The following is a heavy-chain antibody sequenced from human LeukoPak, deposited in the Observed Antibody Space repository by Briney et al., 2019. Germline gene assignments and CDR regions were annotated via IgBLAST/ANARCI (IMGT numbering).Heavy chain of an antibody. V-gene: IGHV4-38-2*02. Sequence: SETLSLTCTVSGYSISTGYYWDWIRQPPGKGLEWIGTFYHGGSTYYNPSLKSRVTISVDTSKNQFSLKLSSVTAADTAVYYCARDSRDSSGWYSTGYYYYYMDVWGKGTTVTISS. CDR3: ARDSRDSSGWYSTGYYYYYMDV. J-gene: IGHJ6*03. CDR1: GYSISTGYY. D-gene: IGHD6-19*01. CDR2: FYHGGST.